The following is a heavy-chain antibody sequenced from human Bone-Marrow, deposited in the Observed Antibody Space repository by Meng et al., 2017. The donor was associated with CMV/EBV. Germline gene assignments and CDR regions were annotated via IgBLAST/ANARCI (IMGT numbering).Heavy chain of an antibody. V-gene: IGHV4-38-2*02. Sequence: SETLSLTCTVSGYSISSGYYWGWIRQPPGKGRECIGSIYHSGSTYYNPSLKSRVTISVDTAKTQISLKLRSVTAADEAVYYCARARELRQGHNWFDPWGQGTLVTVSS. J-gene: IGHJ5*02. D-gene: IGHD1-26*01. CDR3: ARARELRQGHNWFDP. CDR2: IYHSGST. CDR1: GYSISSGYY.